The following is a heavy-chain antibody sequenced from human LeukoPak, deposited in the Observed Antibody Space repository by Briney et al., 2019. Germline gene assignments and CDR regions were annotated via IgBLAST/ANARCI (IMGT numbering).Heavy chain of an antibody. CDR3: ARTRSPRSPGGSSWYFTFDY. CDR1: GYTFTGYY. J-gene: IGHJ4*02. D-gene: IGHD6-13*01. V-gene: IGHV1-46*01. CDR2: INPSGGST. Sequence: ASVKVSCKASGYTFTGYYVHWVRQAPGQGLEWMGIINPSGGSTSYAQKFQGRVTMTRDMSTSTVYMELSSLRSEDTAVYYCARTRSPRSPGGSSWYFTFDYWGQGTLVTVSS.